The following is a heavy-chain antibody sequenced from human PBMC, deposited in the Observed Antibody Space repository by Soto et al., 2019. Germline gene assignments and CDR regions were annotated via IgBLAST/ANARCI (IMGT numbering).Heavy chain of an antibody. CDR1: GGSISSSSYY. D-gene: IGHD2-2*01. V-gene: IGHV4-39*01. CDR3: ARQDIVVVPAAPYWFDP. J-gene: IGHJ5*02. Sequence: SETLSLTCTVSGGSISSSSYYWGWIRQPPGKGLEWIGSIYYSGSTYYNPSLKSRVTISVDTSKSQFSLKLSSVTAADTAVYYCARQDIVVVPAAPYWFDPWGQGTLVTVSS. CDR2: IYYSGST.